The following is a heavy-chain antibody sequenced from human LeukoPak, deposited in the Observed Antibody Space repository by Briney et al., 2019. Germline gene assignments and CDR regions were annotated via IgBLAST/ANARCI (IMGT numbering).Heavy chain of an antibody. V-gene: IGHV3-7*01. Sequence: PGGSLRLSCAASGFTFSDYWMSWVRQVPGKGLEWVANIKRDGSEKYYVDSVKGRFTISRDNAKNSLYLQMNSLRAEDTAVYYCARGRLGDYWGQGTLVTVSS. J-gene: IGHJ4*02. CDR3: ARGRLGDY. CDR1: GFTFSDYW. CDR2: IKRDGSEK.